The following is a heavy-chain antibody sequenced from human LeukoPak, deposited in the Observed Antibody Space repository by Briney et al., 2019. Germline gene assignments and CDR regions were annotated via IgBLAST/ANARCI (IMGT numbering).Heavy chain of an antibody. CDR3: AKPSLTGYYPTNWFDP. Sequence: PGGSLRLSCAASGFTFSSYAMSWVRQAPGKGLEWVSAISGSGGSTYYADSVKGRFTISRDNSKNTLYLQMNSLRAEDAAVYYCAKPSLTGYYPTNWFDPWGQGTLVTVSS. V-gene: IGHV3-23*01. CDR2: ISGSGGST. CDR1: GFTFSSYA. J-gene: IGHJ5*02. D-gene: IGHD3-9*01.